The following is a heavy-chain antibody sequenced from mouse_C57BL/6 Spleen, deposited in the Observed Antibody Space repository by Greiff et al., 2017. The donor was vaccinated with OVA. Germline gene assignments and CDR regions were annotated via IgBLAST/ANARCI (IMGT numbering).Heavy chain of an antibody. CDR2: IYPGSGST. CDR1: GYTFTSYW. CDR3: ARSETGTWYFDD. Sequence: QVQLQQPGAELVKPGASVKMSCKASGYTFTSYWITWVKQRPGQGLEWIGDIYPGSGSTNYNEKFKSKATLTVDTSSSTAYMQLSSLTSEDSAVYYCARSETGTWYFDDWGQGTTLTVSS. D-gene: IGHD4-1*01. V-gene: IGHV1-55*01. J-gene: IGHJ2*01.